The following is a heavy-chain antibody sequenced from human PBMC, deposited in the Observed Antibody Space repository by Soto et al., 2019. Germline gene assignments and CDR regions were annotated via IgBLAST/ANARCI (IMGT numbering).Heavy chain of an antibody. CDR2: MSSDGSKI. CDR3: AKDEGVGGTLGLFDY. J-gene: IGHJ4*02. CDR1: RFDFTYYA. V-gene: IGHV3-30*18. Sequence: QAQLVESGGGAVQPGESLRLSCVASRFDFTYYAMHWVRQAPGKGLESVAVMSSDGSKIHHTDSVKGRFTISRDNSKNTLYLQMNSLRKEDTAVYFCAKDEGVGGTLGLFDYWGQGTLVSVSS. D-gene: IGHD1-26*01.